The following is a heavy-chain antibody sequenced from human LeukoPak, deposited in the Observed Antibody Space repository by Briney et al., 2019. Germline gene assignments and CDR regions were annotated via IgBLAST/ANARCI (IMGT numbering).Heavy chain of an antibody. J-gene: IGHJ6*03. Sequence: GASVKVSCKASGYTFTSYGISWVRQAPGQGLEWMGWISAYNGNTNYAQKLQGRVTMTTDTSTSTAYMKLRSLRSDDTAVYYCARGGAPKRERHSYYYYYYMDVWGKGTTVTVSS. CDR2: ISAYNGNT. CDR1: GYTFTSYG. V-gene: IGHV1-18*01. CDR3: ARGGAPKRERHSYYYYYYMDV. D-gene: IGHD5-12*01.